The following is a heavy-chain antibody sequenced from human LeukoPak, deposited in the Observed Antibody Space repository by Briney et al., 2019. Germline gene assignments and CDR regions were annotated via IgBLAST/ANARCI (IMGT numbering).Heavy chain of an antibody. CDR3: EGKKTSVGELLYGMDV. D-gene: IGHD3-10*01. CDR2: VYYVGCA. Sequence: SETLSLTCTFSGRSLSKYYLTCIRRAPGKGLEWIGYVYYVGCANYNPSLKSRVTISVDMSKNHYCLKLTCVTTADTAVYDCEGKKTSVGELLYGMDVWGQGTTVAVSS. V-gene: IGHV4-59*01. J-gene: IGHJ6*02. CDR1: GRSLSKYY.